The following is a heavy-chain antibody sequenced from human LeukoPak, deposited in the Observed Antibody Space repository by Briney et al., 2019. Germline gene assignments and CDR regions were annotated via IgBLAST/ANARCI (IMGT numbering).Heavy chain of an antibody. CDR3: ARGQNVYYYDSSGYYR. CDR1: GYTFTSYD. V-gene: IGHV1-8*03. Sequence: ASVKVSCKASGYTFTSYDINWVRQATGQGLEWMGWMNPNSGNTGYAQKFQGRVTITRNTSISTAHMELSSLRSEDTAVYYCARGQNVYYYDSSGYYRWGQGTLVTVSS. D-gene: IGHD3-22*01. CDR2: MNPNSGNT. J-gene: IGHJ4*02.